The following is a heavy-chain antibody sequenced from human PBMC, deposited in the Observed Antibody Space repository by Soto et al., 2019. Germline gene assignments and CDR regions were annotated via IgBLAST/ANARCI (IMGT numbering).Heavy chain of an antibody. D-gene: IGHD3-9*01. Sequence: GGSLRLSCAASGFTFSSYAMNWVRQAPGKGLEYVSAISSNGGSTYYANSVKGRFTISRDKSKNTMYLQMGSLRAEDMAVYYCARGEYYDILTGYLDYWGQGTLVTVSS. V-gene: IGHV3-64*01. J-gene: IGHJ4*02. CDR1: GFTFSSYA. CDR3: ARGEYYDILTGYLDY. CDR2: ISSNGGST.